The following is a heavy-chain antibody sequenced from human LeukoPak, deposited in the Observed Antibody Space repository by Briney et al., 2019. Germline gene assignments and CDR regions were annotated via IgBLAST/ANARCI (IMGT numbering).Heavy chain of an antibody. V-gene: IGHV4-59*01. CDR1: GVSITDYY. CDR3: ASTPLSDLDI. CDR2: IYYKGYT. J-gene: IGHJ3*02. Sequence: PXETLSLTCSVTGVSITDYYWSWIRQPPGKGLEWIGYIYYKGYTNYSPSLKSRVTISMDTSKSQFSLKLRSVTAADTAVYYCASTPLSDLDIWGQGTMVIVSS.